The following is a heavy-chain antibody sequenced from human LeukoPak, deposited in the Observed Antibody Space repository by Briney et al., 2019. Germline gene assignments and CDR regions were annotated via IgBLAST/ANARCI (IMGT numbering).Heavy chain of an antibody. J-gene: IGHJ4*02. V-gene: IGHV3-48*01. CDR2: ISSSGSVI. CDR3: ASSGDYYMGY. Sequence: GGSLRLSCAASGFTFSSYSMNWVRQAPGRGLEWVSYISSSGSVIDYADSVKGRFTISRDNAKNSLYLQMNSLRAEDTAVYYCASSGDYYMGYWGQGTLVTVSS. D-gene: IGHD1-26*01. CDR1: GFTFSSYS.